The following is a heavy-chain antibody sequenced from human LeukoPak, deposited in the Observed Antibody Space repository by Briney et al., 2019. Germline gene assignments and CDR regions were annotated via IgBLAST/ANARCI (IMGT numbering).Heavy chain of an antibody. CDR2: ISGSGGTT. J-gene: IGHJ4*02. V-gene: IGHV3-23*01. D-gene: IGHD6-19*01. CDR3: AKDHEQWLTYFDY. Sequence: SGGSLRLSCAASGFTFSSYAMSWVRQAPGKGLTWVSGISGSGGTTYYADSVKGRFTISRDNSKSTLYLQINSLRSEDTAIYYCAKDHEQWLTYFDYWGQGTLVTVSS. CDR1: GFTFSSYA.